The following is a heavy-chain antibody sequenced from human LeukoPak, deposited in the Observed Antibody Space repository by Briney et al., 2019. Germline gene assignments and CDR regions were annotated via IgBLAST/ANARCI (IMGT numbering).Heavy chain of an antibody. CDR3: AREKSSGIAAAGVDY. CDR2: IIPIFGTA. CDR1: GGTFSSYA. V-gene: IGHV1-69*13. J-gene: IGHJ4*02. D-gene: IGHD6-13*01. Sequence: SVKVSCKASGGTFSSYAISLVRQAPGQGLEWMGGIIPIFGTANYAQKFQGRVTITADESTSTAYMELSSLRSEDTAVYYCAREKSSGIAAAGVDYWGQGTLVTVSS.